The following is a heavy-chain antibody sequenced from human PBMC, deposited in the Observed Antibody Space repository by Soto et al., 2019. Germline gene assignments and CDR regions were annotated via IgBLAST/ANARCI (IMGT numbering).Heavy chain of an antibody. CDR3: ARSSGGNFGIIIEGSNWFDP. CDR2: INPHGGST. J-gene: IGHJ5*02. Sequence: ASVKVSCKAPGDTFTSYYLNWLRQAPGQGLEWMGVINPHGGSTKYAQKFQGRITMTRDTSRGTVYMELSSLRSDDTAIYYCARSSGGNFGIIIEGSNWFDPWGQGTLVTVSS. CDR1: GDTFTSYY. D-gene: IGHD3-3*01. V-gene: IGHV1-46*01.